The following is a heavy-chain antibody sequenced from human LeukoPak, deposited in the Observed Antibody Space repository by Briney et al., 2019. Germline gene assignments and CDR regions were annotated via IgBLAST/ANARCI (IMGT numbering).Heavy chain of an antibody. CDR2: INHSGST. CDR1: GGSFSGYY. CDR3: ARARRFDY. V-gene: IGHV4-34*01. Sequence: PSETLSLTCAVYGGSFSGYYWSWIRQPPGKGLEWIGEINHSGSTNYNPSLKSRVTISVDTSKNQFSLKLSSVTAADTAVYYCARARRFDYWGQRTLVTVSS. J-gene: IGHJ4*02.